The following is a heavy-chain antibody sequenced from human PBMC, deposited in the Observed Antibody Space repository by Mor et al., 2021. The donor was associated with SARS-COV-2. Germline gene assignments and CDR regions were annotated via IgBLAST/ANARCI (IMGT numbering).Heavy chain of an antibody. CDR2: IFSDGNT. J-gene: IGHJ3*02. CDR3: AKEFTGAPRAFDI. D-gene: IGHD1-26*01. Sequence: WVSHIFSDGNTQYADSVEGRFTISRDNSQNTLYLQMNSLGAEDTAVYYCAKEFTGAPRAFDIWGQGTMVTVSS. V-gene: IGHV3-66*01.